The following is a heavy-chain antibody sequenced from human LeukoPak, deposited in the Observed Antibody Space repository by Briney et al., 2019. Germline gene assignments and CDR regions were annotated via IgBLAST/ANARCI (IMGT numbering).Heavy chain of an antibody. CDR1: GFTFSSYA. CDR3: AKDEEMATIAPSDY. Sequence: GGSLRLSCAASGFTFSSYAMSWVRQAPGKGLEWVSAISGSGGSTYYADSVKGRFTISRDNSKNTLYLQMNSQRAEDTAVYYCAKDEEMATIAPSDYWGQGTLVTVSS. V-gene: IGHV3-23*01. CDR2: ISGSGGST. J-gene: IGHJ4*02. D-gene: IGHD5-24*01.